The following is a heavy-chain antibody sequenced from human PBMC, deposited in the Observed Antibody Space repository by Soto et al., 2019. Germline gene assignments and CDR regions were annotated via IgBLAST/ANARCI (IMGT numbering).Heavy chain of an antibody. D-gene: IGHD3-9*01. CDR3: AAXHLSKQLIFWRSNWFDP. CDR2: INHSGST. CDR1: GGSFSCYF. V-gene: IGHV4-34*01. J-gene: IGHJ5*02. Sequence: SETLSLTCAVYGGSFSCYFWSWIRQAPGKGLEWIGEINHSGSTNYNPSLKSRVTVSVDTSKNQFSLNLNSVTAADTAVYYCAAXHLSKQLIFWRSNWFDPWGQGTLVTVSS.